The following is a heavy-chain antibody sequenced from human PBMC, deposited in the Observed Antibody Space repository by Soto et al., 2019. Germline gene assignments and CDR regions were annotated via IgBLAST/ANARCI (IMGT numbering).Heavy chain of an antibody. CDR1: GGSFSGYY. J-gene: IGHJ4*02. CDR3: ARGRGYRVRPNDY. D-gene: IGHD1-1*01. V-gene: IGHV4-34*01. Sequence: QVQLQQWGAGLLKPSETLSLTCAVYGGSFSGYYGSWIRQPPGKGLEWIGEINHSGSTNYNPSLKRQVTISVDTAKNQFSLKLSSVTAAATAVYYCARGRGYRVRPNDYWGQGTLVTVSS. CDR2: INHSGST.